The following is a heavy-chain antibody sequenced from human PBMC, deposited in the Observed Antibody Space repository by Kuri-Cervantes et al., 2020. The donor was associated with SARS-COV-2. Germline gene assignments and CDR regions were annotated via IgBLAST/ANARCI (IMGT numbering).Heavy chain of an antibody. CDR1: GFTFSSYW. D-gene: IGHD6-19*01. CDR2: INSDGSST. CDR3: ARGDSSGWYSYYYGMDV. Sequence: LSLTCAASGFTFSSYWMHWVRQAPGKGLVWVSRINSDGSSTSYADSVKGRFTISRDNAKNTLYLQMNSLRAEDTAVYYCARGDSSGWYSYYYGMDVWAQGTRSPSP. J-gene: IGHJ6*02. V-gene: IGHV3-74*01.